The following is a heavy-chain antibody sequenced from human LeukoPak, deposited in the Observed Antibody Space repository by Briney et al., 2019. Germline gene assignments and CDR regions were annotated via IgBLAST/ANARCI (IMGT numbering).Heavy chain of an antibody. V-gene: IGHV4-34*01. CDR2: INHSGST. J-gene: IGHJ6*03. CDR3: ARGPYYDFWSGRPYYYYYMDV. Sequence: SETLSLTCAVYGGSFSGYYWSWIRQPPGKGLEWIGEINHSGSTNYNPSLKSRVTIPVDTSKNQFSLKLSSVTAADTAVYYCARGPYYDFWSGRPYYYYYMDVWGKGTTVTVSS. D-gene: IGHD3-3*01. CDR1: GGSFSGYY.